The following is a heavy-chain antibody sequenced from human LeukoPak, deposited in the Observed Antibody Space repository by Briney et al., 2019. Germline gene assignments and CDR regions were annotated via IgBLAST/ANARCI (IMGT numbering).Heavy chain of an antibody. Sequence: PGGSLRLSCAVSGFTFSTYWMSWVRQAPGKGLEWVCNIKEDGSEKYYVDSMKGRFTISRDNAKNSLYLQMNSLRVEDTAVYYCARDSFEADIDYWGQGTLVTVSS. D-gene: IGHD3-10*01. V-gene: IGHV3-7*01. J-gene: IGHJ4*02. CDR2: IKEDGSEK. CDR1: GFTFSTYW. CDR3: ARDSFEADIDY.